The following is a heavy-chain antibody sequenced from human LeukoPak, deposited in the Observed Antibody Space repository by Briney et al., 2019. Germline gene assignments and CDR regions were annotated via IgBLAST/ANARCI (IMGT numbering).Heavy chain of an antibody. Sequence: GGSLRLSCAASGFTVSSNYMNWVRQAPGKGLEWVSIIYSGGNTHYADSVKGRFTTSRDNSQNTLYLQMNSLRPEDTAVYYCARLLYYYDSSIYQRYFDYWGQGTLVTVSS. CDR2: IYSGGNT. D-gene: IGHD3-22*01. CDR3: ARLLYYYDSSIYQRYFDY. J-gene: IGHJ4*02. CDR1: GFTVSSNY. V-gene: IGHV3-53*01.